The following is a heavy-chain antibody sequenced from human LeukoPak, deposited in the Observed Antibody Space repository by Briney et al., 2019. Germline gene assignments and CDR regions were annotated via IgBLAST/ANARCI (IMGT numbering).Heavy chain of an antibody. Sequence: ASVKVSCKASGYTFTRYAMHWVRQAPGQRLEWMGWINAGNGNTKYSQKFQGRVTITRDTSASTAYMELSSLRSEDTAVYYCARSDLPPYYYDSSGYPEPIDYWGQGTLVTVSS. J-gene: IGHJ4*02. CDR3: ARSDLPPYYYDSSGYPEPIDY. CDR2: INAGNGNT. D-gene: IGHD3-22*01. CDR1: GYTFTRYA. V-gene: IGHV1-3*01.